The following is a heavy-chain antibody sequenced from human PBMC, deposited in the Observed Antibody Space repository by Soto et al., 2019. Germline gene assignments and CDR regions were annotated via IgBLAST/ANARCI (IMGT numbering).Heavy chain of an antibody. CDR3: ARDGVGFGDLHGYYYGVDV. D-gene: IGHD3-10*01. Sequence: PSETLSLTCTVSGGSISSGDYYWSWIRQPPGKGLEWIGYIYYSGSTYYNPSLKSRVTISVDTSKNQFSLKLSSVTAADTAVYYCARDGVGFGDLHGYYYGVDVWGQGTTVTVSS. V-gene: IGHV4-30-4*01. J-gene: IGHJ6*02. CDR2: IYYSGST. CDR1: GGSISSGDYY.